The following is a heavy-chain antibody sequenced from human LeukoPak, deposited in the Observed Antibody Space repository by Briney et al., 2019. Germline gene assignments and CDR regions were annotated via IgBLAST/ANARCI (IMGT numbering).Heavy chain of an antibody. D-gene: IGHD3-10*01. J-gene: IGHJ4*02. Sequence: GGSLRLSRAASGFTFSSYSMNWVRQAPGKGLEWVSYISSSSSTIYYADSVKGRFTISRDNAKNSLYLQMNSLRAEDTAVYYCARTYYYGSGSYPAPSRFDYWGQGTLVTVSS. CDR2: ISSSSSTI. CDR3: ARTYYYGSGSYPAPSRFDY. V-gene: IGHV3-48*01. CDR1: GFTFSSYS.